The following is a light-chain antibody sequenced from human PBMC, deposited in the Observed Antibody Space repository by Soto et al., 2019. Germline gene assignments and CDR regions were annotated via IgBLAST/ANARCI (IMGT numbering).Light chain of an antibody. V-gene: IGLV1-47*01. CDR3: AAWDDSLSGLVL. Sequence: QAVVTQPPSASGTPGQRVTISCSGSSSNIGSNYVYWYQQLPGTAPKLLIYRNNQRPSGVPDRFSGSKSGTSASLAISGLRSEDEADYYCAAWDDSLSGLVLFGGVTKLTVL. CDR1: SSNIGSNY. J-gene: IGLJ2*01. CDR2: RNN.